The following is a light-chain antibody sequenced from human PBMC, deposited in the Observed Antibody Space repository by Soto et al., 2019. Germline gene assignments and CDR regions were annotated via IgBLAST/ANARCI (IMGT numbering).Light chain of an antibody. V-gene: IGKV1-39*01. J-gene: IGKJ4*01. CDR3: QQGYTTPRLS. Sequence: DIQMTQSPSSLSASVGDKLTITCRANQSITNFLNWYQKKPGEVPKLLIYAASGLESGVPSRFSGSGSGTEFPLTINNLQPEEFSTFYCQQGYTTPRLSFGGGTRVEFK. CDR1: QSITNF. CDR2: AAS.